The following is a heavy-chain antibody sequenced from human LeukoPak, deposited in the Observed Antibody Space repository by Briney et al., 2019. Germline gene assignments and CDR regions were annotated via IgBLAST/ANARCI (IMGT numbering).Heavy chain of an antibody. CDR2: ISGSGGST. D-gene: IGHD4-17*01. J-gene: IGHJ4*02. Sequence: GGSLRLSCAASGFTFTNNTMSWVRQAPGKGLEWVSAISGSGGSTYYADSVKGRFTISRDNSKNTLYLQMNSLRAEDTAVYYCAKAGLTTVTAWFDYWGQGTLVTVSS. CDR3: AKAGLTTVTAWFDY. CDR1: GFTFTNNT. V-gene: IGHV3-23*01.